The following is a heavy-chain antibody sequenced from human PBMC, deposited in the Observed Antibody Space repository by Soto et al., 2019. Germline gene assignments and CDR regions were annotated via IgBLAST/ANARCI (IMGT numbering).Heavy chain of an antibody. V-gene: IGHV1-18*01. CDR3: ARGGMGYCSGGTCRFWYFDL. J-gene: IGHJ2*01. CDR1: GYTFTSYG. CDR2: ISAYNGNT. Sequence: QVQLVQSGAEVKKPGASVKVSCKASGYTFTSYGISWVRQAPGQGLEWMGWISAYNGNTNYAQKFQGRVTMTTDTSTSTAYIEARRLRSDDPAVYYLARGGMGYCSGGTCRFWYFDLWGRGTLVTVSS. D-gene: IGHD2-15*01.